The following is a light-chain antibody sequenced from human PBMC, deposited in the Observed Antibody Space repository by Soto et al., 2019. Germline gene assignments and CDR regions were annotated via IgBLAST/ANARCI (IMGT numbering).Light chain of an antibody. CDR1: QTVGSF. V-gene: IGKV3-11*01. CDR3: QQRYNWPPLT. J-gene: IGKJ4*01. CDR2: NTS. Sequence: EIVLTQSPATQSLSPGERATLSCRASQTVGSFLAWYQHKPGQAPRLLIYNTSKRANGIPARFSGSGSGTDFTLTISSLEPEDFAVYYCQQRYNWPPLTFGGGTKVEMK.